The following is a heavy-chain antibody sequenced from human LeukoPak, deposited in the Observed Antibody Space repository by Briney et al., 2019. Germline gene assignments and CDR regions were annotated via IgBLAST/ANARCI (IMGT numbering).Heavy chain of an antibody. J-gene: IGHJ4*02. Sequence: PGGSLRLSCAASGFTFSSYAMNWVRQAPGKGLEWVSTISASGGSIYYFVKGRFTISRDNSKNTLYLQMNSLRAEDTAVYYCAKGYCSSTNCKESFFDYWGQGTLVTVSS. CDR2: ISASGGSI. V-gene: IGHV3-23*01. CDR1: GFTFSSYA. CDR3: AKGYCSSTNCKESFFDY. D-gene: IGHD2-2*01.